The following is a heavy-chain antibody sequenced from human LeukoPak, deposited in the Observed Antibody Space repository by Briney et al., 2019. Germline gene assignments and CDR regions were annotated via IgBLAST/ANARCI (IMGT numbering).Heavy chain of an antibody. D-gene: IGHD3-22*01. V-gene: IGHV4-31*03. J-gene: IGHJ4*02. CDR1: GVSVSSGGYY. Sequence: SKTLSLTCTVSGVSVSSGGYYWSWLRQHPGKDLEWIGYIYYIENTYYNPSLKSRVTISVDTSKNHFSLRLSSVTAADTAVYYCARHESSAPFDYWGQGTLVTVSS. CDR3: ARHESSAPFDY. CDR2: IYYIENT.